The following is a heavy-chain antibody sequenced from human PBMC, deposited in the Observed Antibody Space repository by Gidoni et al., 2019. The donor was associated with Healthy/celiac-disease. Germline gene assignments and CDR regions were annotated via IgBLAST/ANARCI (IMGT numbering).Heavy chain of an antibody. D-gene: IGHD3-10*01. V-gene: IGHV1-69*01. CDR1: GGTFSSYA. Sequence: QGQLVQSGAEVKKPGSSVKASCKASGGTFSSYAISWVRQAPGQGLEWMGGIIPIFGTANYAQKFQGRVTITADESTSTAYMELSSLRSEDTAVYYCARGFGELSVWYGGDPLPYWGQGTLVTVSS. CDR3: ARGFGELSVWYGGDPLPY. J-gene: IGHJ4*02. CDR2: IIPIFGTA.